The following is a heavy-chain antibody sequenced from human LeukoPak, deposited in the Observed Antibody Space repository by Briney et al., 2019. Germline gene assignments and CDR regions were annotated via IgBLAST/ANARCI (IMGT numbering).Heavy chain of an antibody. J-gene: IGHJ5*02. CDR3: ARHLLVRYRTAFDP. Sequence: SETLSLTCIVSGGSISSDNHYWAWIRQPPGKGLEWIGSFYFGGGTYYNASLKSRLTISVDTSRNQFSLKLNSVTAADTAIYYCARHLLVRYRTAFDPWGQGTLVTVSS. CDR2: FYFGGGT. D-gene: IGHD1-1*01. V-gene: IGHV4-39*01. CDR1: GGSISSDNHY.